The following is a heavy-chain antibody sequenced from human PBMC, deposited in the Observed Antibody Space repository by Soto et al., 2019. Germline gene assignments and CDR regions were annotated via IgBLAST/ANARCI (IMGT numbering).Heavy chain of an antibody. CDR2: INHSGST. CDR3: ARGLDYYDSSGYYGYYYYYYGMDV. D-gene: IGHD3-22*01. J-gene: IGHJ6*02. V-gene: IGHV4-34*01. Sequence: PSETLSLTCAVYVGSFSCYYWIWIRQPPGKGLEWIGEINHSGSTNYNPSLKSRVTISVDTSKNQFSLKLSSVTAADTAVYYCARGLDYYDSSGYYGYYYYYYGMDVWGQGTTVTVS. CDR1: VGSFSCYY.